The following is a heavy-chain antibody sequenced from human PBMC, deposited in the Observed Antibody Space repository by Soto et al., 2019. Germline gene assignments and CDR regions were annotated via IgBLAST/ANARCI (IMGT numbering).Heavy chain of an antibody. CDR1: GYTFTSYG. J-gene: IGHJ6*02. CDR2: ISAYNGNT. CDR3: ARDGELELIYYYYGMDV. D-gene: IGHD1-7*01. Sequence: ASVKVSCKASGYTFTSYGISWVRQAPGQGLEWMGWISAYNGNTNYAQKLQGRVTMTTDTSTSTAYMELRSLRSDDTAVYYCARDGELELIYYYYGMDVWGQGTTVTVSS. V-gene: IGHV1-18*01.